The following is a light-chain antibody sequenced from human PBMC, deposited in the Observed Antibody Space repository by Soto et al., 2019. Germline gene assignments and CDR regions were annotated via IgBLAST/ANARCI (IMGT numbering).Light chain of an antibody. CDR3: QQYETFSGT. CDR2: DAS. CDR1: QSVSGG. V-gene: IGKV1-5*01. Sequence: DIQMTQSPSTLSASVGDTVTVTCRASQSVSGGLAWYQQKPGEAPKLLIYDASALPRGVPSRFSGSGSGTRFTLTIASLQPDDFAAYSGQQYETFSGTVGPGTKVEI. J-gene: IGKJ4*01.